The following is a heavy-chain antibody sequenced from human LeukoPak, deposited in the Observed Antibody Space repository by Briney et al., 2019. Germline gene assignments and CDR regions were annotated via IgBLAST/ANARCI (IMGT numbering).Heavy chain of an antibody. CDR2: IDWSGEST. CDR1: GLTVADYG. Sequence: GGSLRLSCAASGLTVADYGMSWVRQAPWKGLEWVSGIDWSGESTSYADSVKGRFTISRDNSENTLYLHMNNLRAEDTALYYCARDLSASWYSLGFWGRGTLVTVSS. D-gene: IGHD6-13*01. J-gene: IGHJ4*02. CDR3: ARDLSASWYSLGF. V-gene: IGHV3-20*04.